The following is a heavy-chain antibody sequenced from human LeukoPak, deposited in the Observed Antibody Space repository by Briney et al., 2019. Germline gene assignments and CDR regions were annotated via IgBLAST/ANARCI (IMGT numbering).Heavy chain of an antibody. CDR1: GGSFSGYY. CDR2: INHSGST. D-gene: IGHD2-15*01. V-gene: IGHV4-34*01. CDR3: ARYSGRLNYFDY. Sequence: SETLSLTCAVYGGSFSGYYWSWIRQPPGKGLEWIGEINHSGSTNYNPSLKSRVTISVDTSKNQFSLKLSSVTAADTAVYYCARYSGRLNYFDYWGQGTLVTVSS. J-gene: IGHJ4*02.